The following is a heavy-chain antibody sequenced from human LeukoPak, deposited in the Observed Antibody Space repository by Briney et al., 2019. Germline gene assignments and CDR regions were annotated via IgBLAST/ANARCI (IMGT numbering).Heavy chain of an antibody. D-gene: IGHD3-22*01. CDR1: GGTFSSYA. V-gene: IGHV1-69*05. CDR2: IIPIFGTA. J-gene: IGHJ5*02. CDR3: ARVVDYYDSSALYNWFDP. Sequence: SVKVSCKASGGTFSSYAISWVRQAPGQGLEWKGGIIPIFGTASYAQKFQGRVTITTDESTSTAYMELSSLRSEDTAVYYCARVVDYYDSSALYNWFDPWGQGTLVTVSS.